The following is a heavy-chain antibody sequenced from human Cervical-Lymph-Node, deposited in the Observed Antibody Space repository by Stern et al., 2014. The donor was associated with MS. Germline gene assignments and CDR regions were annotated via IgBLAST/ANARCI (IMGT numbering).Heavy chain of an antibody. V-gene: IGHV3-21*01. Sequence: EVQLVESGGGLVKPGGALRLSCAASGFSLSDYGMNWVRQAQGKGLEWVSSISADRSYIDYADSLKRRFTHSSSNDNNSTYLHMNSLRAEDTAMYYCARGGDYYGDSAHWGQGAPVTVSS. CDR1: GFSLSDYG. CDR3: ARGGDYYGDSAH. D-gene: IGHD3-10*01. J-gene: IGHJ4*02. CDR2: ISADRSYI.